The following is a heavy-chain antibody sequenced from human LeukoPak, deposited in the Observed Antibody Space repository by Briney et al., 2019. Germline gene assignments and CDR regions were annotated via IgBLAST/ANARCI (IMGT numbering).Heavy chain of an antibody. CDR1: GFTFSSYN. J-gene: IGHJ4*02. CDR2: ISGSGGST. D-gene: IGHD2-2*01. CDR3: ARTPPYDIVVVPAATPHY. Sequence: GGSLRLSCAASGFTFSSYNMNWVRQAPGKGLEWVSAISGSGGSTYYADSVKGRFTISRDNSKNTLYLQMNSLRAEDTAVYYCARTPPYDIVVVPAATPHYWGQGTLVTVSS. V-gene: IGHV3-23*01.